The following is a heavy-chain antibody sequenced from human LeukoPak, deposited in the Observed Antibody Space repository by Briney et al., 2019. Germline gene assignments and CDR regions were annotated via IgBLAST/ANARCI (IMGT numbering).Heavy chain of an antibody. CDR3: ARGRGSTSRY. Sequence: ASVKVSCKASGYTFTSYGITWVRQAPGQGHEWMGWISTYNGNTNYAQNLQGRVTMTADTSTSTAYMELRTLISDDTAVYYCARGRGSTSRYWGQGTLVTVSS. CDR2: ISTYNGNT. CDR1: GYTFTSYG. V-gene: IGHV1-18*01. D-gene: IGHD5-12*01. J-gene: IGHJ4*02.